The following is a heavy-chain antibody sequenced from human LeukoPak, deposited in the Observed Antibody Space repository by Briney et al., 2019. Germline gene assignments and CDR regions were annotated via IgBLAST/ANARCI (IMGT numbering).Heavy chain of an antibody. CDR3: ARVGYTSYYYYGMDV. V-gene: IGHV3-64*01. D-gene: IGHD6-13*01. J-gene: IGHJ6*02. CDR1: GFTFSGYA. Sequence: GGSLRLSCAASGFTFSGYAMNWVRQAPGKGLEYVSAISSNGGSTYYANSVKGRFTISRDNSKNTLYLQMGSLRAEDMAVYYCARVGYTSYYYYGMDVWGQGTTVTVSS. CDR2: ISSNGGST.